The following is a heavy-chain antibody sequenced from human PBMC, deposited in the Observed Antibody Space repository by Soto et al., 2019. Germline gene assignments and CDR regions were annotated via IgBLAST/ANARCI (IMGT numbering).Heavy chain of an antibody. Sequence: SETLDLTCAVSGGSISSYYWSWIRQPAGKGLEWIGRIYTSGSTNYNPSLKSRVTMSVDTSKNQFSLKLSSVTAADTAVYYCARDLTLGSSGWYEDWFDPWGQGTLVTVSS. CDR3: ARDLTLGSSGWYEDWFDP. CDR1: GGSISSYY. J-gene: IGHJ5*02. D-gene: IGHD6-19*01. V-gene: IGHV4-4*07. CDR2: IYTSGST.